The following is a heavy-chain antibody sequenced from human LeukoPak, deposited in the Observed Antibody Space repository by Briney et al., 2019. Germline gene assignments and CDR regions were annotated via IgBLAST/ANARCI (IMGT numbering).Heavy chain of an antibody. Sequence: PGGSLRLSCAASGFTFSSYGMHWVRQAPGKGLEWVAVICYDGSNKYYADSVKGRFTISRDNSKNTLYQQMNSLRAEDTAVYYCARNTIFGVVRKNWFDPWGQGTLVTVSS. CDR2: ICYDGSNK. J-gene: IGHJ5*02. CDR1: GFTFSSYG. V-gene: IGHV3-33*01. D-gene: IGHD3-3*01. CDR3: ARNTIFGVVRKNWFDP.